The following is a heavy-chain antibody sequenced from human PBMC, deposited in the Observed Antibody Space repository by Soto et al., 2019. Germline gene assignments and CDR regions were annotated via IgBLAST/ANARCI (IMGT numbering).Heavy chain of an antibody. CDR3: ARVVPGAEAWFGP. J-gene: IGHJ5*02. CDR1: GGTFSSYA. D-gene: IGHD2-2*01. V-gene: IGHV1-69*06. Sequence: SVKVSCKASGGTFSSYAISWVRQAPGQGLEWMGGIIPIFGTANYAQKFQGRVTITADKSTSTAYMELSSLRSDDTAVYYCARVVPGAEAWFGPWGQGTLVTVSS. CDR2: IIPIFGTA.